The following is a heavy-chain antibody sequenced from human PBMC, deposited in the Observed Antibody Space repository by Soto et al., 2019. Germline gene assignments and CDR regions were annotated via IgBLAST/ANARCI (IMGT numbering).Heavy chain of an antibody. Sequence: EVQLVESGGGLVQPGGSLRLSCAASGFTFSDHYMDWVRQAPGKGLEWVGRTRNKANSYTTEYAASVKGRFTITRDDSKNPLYQKMTSLKAEDTPVYYWAREGTQSNWGQGPLFPVPS. V-gene: IGHV3-72*01. CDR3: AREGTQSN. CDR1: GFTFSDHY. J-gene: IGHJ4*02. CDR2: TRNKANSYTT.